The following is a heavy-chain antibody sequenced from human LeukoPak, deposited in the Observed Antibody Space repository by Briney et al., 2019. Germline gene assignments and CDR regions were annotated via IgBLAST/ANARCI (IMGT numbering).Heavy chain of an antibody. CDR1: GYTLTGYY. Sequence: GASIKVSCKASGYTLTGYYMHWVRPAPGQRLEWMGWINPNSGGTNYAQKFQGRVTMTRDTSISTAYMELSRLRSDDTAVYYCASLGYNWNDPFDYWGQGTLVTVSS. V-gene: IGHV1-2*02. CDR2: INPNSGGT. CDR3: ASLGYNWNDPFDY. D-gene: IGHD1-20*01. J-gene: IGHJ4*02.